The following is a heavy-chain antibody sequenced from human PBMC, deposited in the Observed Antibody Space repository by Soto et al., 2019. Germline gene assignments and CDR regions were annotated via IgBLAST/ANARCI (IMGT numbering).Heavy chain of an antibody. Sequence: PGGPLRLTCSXSGFMFSAYTMAWVRQAPGKGLEWLSSISDDSSYIDYADSLRGRFTVSRDNARNSLYLQIDSLGVEETAVYYCANPYYFNHWGPGTLVTVSS. V-gene: IGHV3-21*06. D-gene: IGHD3-16*01. CDR1: GFMFSAYT. CDR3: ANPYYFNH. J-gene: IGHJ1*01. CDR2: ISDDSSYI.